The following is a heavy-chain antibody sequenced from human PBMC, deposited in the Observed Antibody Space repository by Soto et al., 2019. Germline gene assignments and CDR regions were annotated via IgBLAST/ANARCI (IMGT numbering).Heavy chain of an antibody. CDR3: AKRSSSSTFDY. CDR2: ISSSSSTI. CDR1: GFTFSSYV. D-gene: IGHD6-6*01. J-gene: IGHJ4*02. Sequence: GGSLRLSCGASGFTFSSYVMNWVSQAPGKGLEWVSYISSSSSTIYYADSVKGRFTISRDNSKNTLYLQMNSLRAEDTAVYYCAKRSSSSTFDYWGQGTLVTVSS. V-gene: IGHV3-48*01.